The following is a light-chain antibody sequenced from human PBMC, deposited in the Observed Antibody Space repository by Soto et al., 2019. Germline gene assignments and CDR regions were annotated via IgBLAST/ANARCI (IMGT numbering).Light chain of an antibody. V-gene: IGKV1-5*03. CDR3: QQYGSSSPWT. J-gene: IGKJ1*01. CDR2: KAS. Sequence: DIQMTQSPSTLSASVGDRVTITCRASQSVGSWLAWYQQKPGKAPKLLIYKASSLESGVPSRFSGSGSGTEFSLTTSSLQPDDFASYHCQQYGSSSPWTFGQGTKVEIK. CDR1: QSVGSW.